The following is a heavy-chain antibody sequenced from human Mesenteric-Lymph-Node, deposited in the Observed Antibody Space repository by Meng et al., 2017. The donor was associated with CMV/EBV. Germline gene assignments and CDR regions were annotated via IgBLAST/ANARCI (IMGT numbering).Heavy chain of an antibody. J-gene: IGHJ3*02. CDR1: GGSFSGYY. Sequence: LRLSCAVYGGSFSGYYWSWIRQPPGKGLEWIGEINHSGSTNYHPSLKSRVTIPVDTSKNQFSLKLSSVTAADTAVYYCARDNTRLTVDAFDIWGQGTMVTVSS. V-gene: IGHV4-34*01. CDR3: ARDNTRLTVDAFDI. CDR2: INHSGST. D-gene: IGHD4/OR15-4a*01.